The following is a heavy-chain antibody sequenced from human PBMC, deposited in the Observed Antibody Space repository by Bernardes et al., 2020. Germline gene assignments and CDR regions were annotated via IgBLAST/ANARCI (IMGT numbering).Heavy chain of an antibody. J-gene: IGHJ6*02. V-gene: IGHV1-18*01. CDR3: ARDNPLREPPRAYYGMDV. D-gene: IGHD1-26*01. CDR1: GYTFTSYG. Sequence: ASMKVSCKASGYTFTSYGISWVRQAPGQGLEWMGWISAYNGNTNYAQKLQGRVTMTTDTSTSTAYMELRSLRSDDTAVYYCARDNPLREPPRAYYGMDVWGQGTTVTVSS. CDR2: ISAYNGNT.